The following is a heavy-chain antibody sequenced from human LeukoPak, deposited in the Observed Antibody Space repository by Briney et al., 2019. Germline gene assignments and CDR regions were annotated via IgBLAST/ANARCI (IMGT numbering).Heavy chain of an antibody. CDR1: GFTFSSAW. CDR2: IYSDGNT. D-gene: IGHD1-26*01. V-gene: IGHV3-53*01. CDR3: VREREGSNSEH. Sequence: GGSLRLSCAPSGFTFSSAWMHWVRQAPGMGLEWVSTIYSDGNTYYPDSVKGRFTISRDGSKNTLYLQLNSLRTEDTAIYYCVREREGSNSEHWGQGTLVTVSS. J-gene: IGHJ1*01.